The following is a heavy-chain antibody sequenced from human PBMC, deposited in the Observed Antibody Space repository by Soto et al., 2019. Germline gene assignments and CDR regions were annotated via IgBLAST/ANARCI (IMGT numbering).Heavy chain of an antibody. CDR1: GGSISSGDYY. J-gene: IGHJ6*02. CDR2: IYYSGST. Sequence: SETLSLTCTVSGGSISSGDYYWSWIRQPPGKGLEWIGYIYYSGSTYYNPSLKSRVTISVDTSKNQFSLKLSSVTAADTAVYYCARDVVPAANSLYYYYGMDVWGQGTTVTAP. V-gene: IGHV4-30-4*08. CDR3: ARDVVPAANSLYYYYGMDV. D-gene: IGHD2-2*01.